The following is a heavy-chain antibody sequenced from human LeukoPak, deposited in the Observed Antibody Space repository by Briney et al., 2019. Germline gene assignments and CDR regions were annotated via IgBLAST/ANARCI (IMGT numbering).Heavy chain of an antibody. CDR1: GFTFSSYG. V-gene: IGHV3-30*02. J-gene: IGHJ6*03. D-gene: IGHD5-12*01. CDR2: IRYDGSNK. Sequence: GGSLRLSCAASGFTFSSYGMHWVRQAPGKGLEWVAFIRYDGSNKYYADSVKGRFTISRDNSKNTLYLQMNSLRAEDTAVYYCAKELSGYDFDEEDYYYMDVWGKATTVTVSS. CDR3: AKELSGYDFDEEDYYYMDV.